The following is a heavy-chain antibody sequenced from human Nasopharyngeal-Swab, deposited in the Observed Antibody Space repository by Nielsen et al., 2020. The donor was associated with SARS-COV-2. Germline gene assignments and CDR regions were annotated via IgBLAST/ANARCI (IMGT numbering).Heavy chain of an antibody. J-gene: IGHJ6*02. CDR2: IYPGYSDT. CDR3: ARHGGICTNGVCYTDYYYGMDV. CDR1: GYSFTSYW. V-gene: IGHV5-51*01. Sequence: GESLKISCQGSGYSFTSYWIGWVRQMPGKGLEWMGIIYPGYSDTRYSPSFQGQVTISADKSISTAYLQWSSLKASATAMYYCARHGGICTNGVCYTDYYYGMDVWGQGTTVTVSS. D-gene: IGHD2-8*01.